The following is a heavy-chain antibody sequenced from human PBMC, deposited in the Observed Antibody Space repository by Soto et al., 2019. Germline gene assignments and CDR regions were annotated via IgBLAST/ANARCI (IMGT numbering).Heavy chain of an antibody. Sequence: QITLKESGPTLVKPTQTLTLTCTFSGFSLSTSGVGVGWIRQSPGKALEWLVLIYWDDDKSYSPSLRSRLTITKDTTKNDVVLTMTNMDPVDTATYYCAHKFGSTLAVVFDIWGQGTMVTVSS. CDR3: AHKFGSTLAVVFDI. V-gene: IGHV2-5*02. CDR2: IYWDDDK. D-gene: IGHD3-16*01. J-gene: IGHJ3*02. CDR1: GFSLSTSGVG.